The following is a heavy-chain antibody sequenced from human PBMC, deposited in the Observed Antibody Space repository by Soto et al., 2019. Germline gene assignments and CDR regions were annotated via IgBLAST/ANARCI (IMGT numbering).Heavy chain of an antibody. CDR1: GGSIYTYS. J-gene: IGHJ6*02. CDR2: IYYSGST. Sequence: ETLSLTCTVSGGSIYTYSWTWLRQPPGKGLEWIGYIYYSGSTNYNPSLKSRVTISVDTSKNQFSLKLSSVTAADTAVYYCARDVSGYYGMDVWGQGTTVTVSS. V-gene: IGHV4-59*01. CDR3: ARDVSGYYGMDV.